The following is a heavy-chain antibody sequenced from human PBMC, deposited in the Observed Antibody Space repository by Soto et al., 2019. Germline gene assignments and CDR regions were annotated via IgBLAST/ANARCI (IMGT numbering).Heavy chain of an antibody. CDR2: ISDSGST. CDR3: ARDPGGHYCTSTSCLYYSDR. J-gene: IGHJ4*02. Sequence: EVQLLESGGALVQPGGSLRLSCAASGFTFSNHAMNWVRQAPGKVLEWVSTISDSGSTYYADSVKCRFTFSRDNSKNTLYLQMNSLRAEDTAVYYCARDPGGHYCTSTSCLYYSDRWGQGTLVIVSS. V-gene: IGHV3-23*01. D-gene: IGHD2-2*01. CDR1: GFTFSNHA.